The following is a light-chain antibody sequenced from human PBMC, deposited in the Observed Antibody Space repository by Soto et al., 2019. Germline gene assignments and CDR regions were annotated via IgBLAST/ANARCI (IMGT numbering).Light chain of an antibody. J-gene: IGKJ1*01. CDR1: QSVGSNS. V-gene: IGKV3-20*01. CDR3: QRYGSSPWT. Sequence: EIVLTQSPGTLSSSPGERATLSCRASQSVGSNSLTWYQQKPGQAPRLLIFGASSRATGIPDRFSGSGSGTDFTITISRLEPEDFAVYFCQRYGSSPWTFGQGTKVDIK. CDR2: GAS.